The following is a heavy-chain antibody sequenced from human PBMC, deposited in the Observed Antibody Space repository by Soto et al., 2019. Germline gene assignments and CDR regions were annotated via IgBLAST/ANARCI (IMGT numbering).Heavy chain of an antibody. CDR2: IKQDGSEK. CDR1: GFTFSSYW. D-gene: IGHD3-3*01. CDR3: ASDQTGYYDFWSGYYCSNRCTPLEGMDV. Sequence: EVQLVESGGGLVQPGGSLRLSCAASGFTFSSYWMSWVRQAPGKGLEWVANIKQDGSEKYYVDSVKGRFTISRDNAKKSLFRQMNSLRAEDTALDYCASDQTGYYDFWSGYYCSNRCTPLEGMDVWGQVSTVTVSS. J-gene: IGHJ6*02. V-gene: IGHV3-7*05.